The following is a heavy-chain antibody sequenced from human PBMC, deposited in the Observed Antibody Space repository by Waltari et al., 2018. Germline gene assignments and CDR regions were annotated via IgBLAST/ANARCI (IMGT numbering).Heavy chain of an antibody. Sequence: QVQLVQSGAEVKKPGSSVKVSCKASGGTFSSYAISWVRQAPGKGLAWKGGSIPIFGTANYAQKFQGRVTLTTDESTSTAYMELSSLRSEDTAVYYCARDEGDSTTVPHYWGQGTLVTVSS. V-gene: IGHV1-69*05. J-gene: IGHJ4*02. CDR3: ARDEGDSTTVPHY. D-gene: IGHD2-21*02. CDR1: GGTFSSYA. CDR2: SIPIFGTA.